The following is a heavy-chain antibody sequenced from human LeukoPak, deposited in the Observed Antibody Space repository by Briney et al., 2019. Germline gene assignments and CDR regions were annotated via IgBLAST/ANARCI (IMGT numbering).Heavy chain of an antibody. J-gene: IGHJ4*02. Sequence: PGGSLRLSCAASGITFSSNAMHWVRQAPGKGLEWVSVISGSGDSTYHADSVKGRFTISRDNSKNTLYLQMNSLRAEDTAIYYCAKGSSTSCYAANDYWGQGTLVTVSS. V-gene: IGHV3-23*01. CDR1: GITFSSNA. CDR3: AKGSSTSCYAANDY. D-gene: IGHD2-2*01. CDR2: ISGSGDST.